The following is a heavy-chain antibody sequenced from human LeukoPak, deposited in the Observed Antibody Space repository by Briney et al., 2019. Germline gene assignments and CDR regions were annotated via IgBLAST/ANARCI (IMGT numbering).Heavy chain of an antibody. CDR3: ARDYSAEYFQY. J-gene: IGHJ1*01. V-gene: IGHV7-4-1*02. CDR1: GYTFTSYA. Sequence: VASVKVSCKASGYTFTSYAMNWVRQAPGQGLEWMGWINTNTGNPTYAQGFTGRFVFSLDSSVTTAYLQISSLKAEDTAVYFCARDYSAEYFQYWGQGTLVSVSS. CDR2: INTNTGNP. D-gene: IGHD2-21*01.